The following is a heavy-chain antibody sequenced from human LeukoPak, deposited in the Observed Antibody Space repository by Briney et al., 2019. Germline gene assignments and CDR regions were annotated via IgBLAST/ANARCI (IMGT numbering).Heavy chain of an antibody. J-gene: IGHJ4*02. CDR3: AKDSNWNDGVDY. Sequence: GGSLRLSCAASGFTFSSYAMNWVRQAPGKGLEWVSAISGSGGSTYYSDSVKGRFTISRDNSKNTLYLQMNSLRAEDTAVYYCAKDSNWNDGVDYWGQGTLVTVSS. CDR2: ISGSGGST. D-gene: IGHD1-1*01. V-gene: IGHV3-23*01. CDR1: GFTFSSYA.